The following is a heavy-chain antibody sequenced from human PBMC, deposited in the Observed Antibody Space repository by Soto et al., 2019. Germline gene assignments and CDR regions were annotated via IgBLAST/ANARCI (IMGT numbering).Heavy chain of an antibody. CDR3: AASGLTIFGVYENYYYMDV. CDR2: IYYSGST. Sequence: SETLSLTCTVSGGSISSYYWSWIRQPPGKGLEWIGYIYYSGSTNYNPSLKSRVTISVDTSKNQFSLKLSSVTAADTAVYYCAASGLTIFGVYENYYYMDVWGKGTTVTVSS. J-gene: IGHJ6*03. CDR1: GGSISSYY. V-gene: IGHV4-59*08. D-gene: IGHD3-3*01.